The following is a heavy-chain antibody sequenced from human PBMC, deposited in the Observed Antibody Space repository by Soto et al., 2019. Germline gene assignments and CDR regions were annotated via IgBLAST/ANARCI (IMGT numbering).Heavy chain of an antibody. V-gene: IGHV1-46*03. J-gene: IGHJ4*02. Sequence: ASVKVSCKASGYTFTSYAMHWVRQAPGQGLEWMGIIDPSGGSTSYAQKFLARVTMTRDTSTTTVYMELSSLRSEDTAVYYCARERSGKAFDYWGQGTLVTVSA. D-gene: IGHD6-19*01. CDR1: GYTFTSYA. CDR2: IDPSGGST. CDR3: ARERSGKAFDY.